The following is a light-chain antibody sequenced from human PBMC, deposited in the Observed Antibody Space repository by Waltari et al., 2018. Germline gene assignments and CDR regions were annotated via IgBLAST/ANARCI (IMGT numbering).Light chain of an antibody. J-gene: IGKJ1*01. V-gene: IGKV4-1*01. CDR2: RAS. CDR1: QSLFSRSTNYNY. CDR3: HQYYTTPLT. Sequence: DIVLTQSPGSLAVSLGERATINCKSSQSLFSRSTNYNYLSWYQQKRGQPPKLLFYRASTRESGVPDRFSASGSGPNFTLTIASLQAEDVAVYYCHQYYTTPLTFGQGTKVGVK.